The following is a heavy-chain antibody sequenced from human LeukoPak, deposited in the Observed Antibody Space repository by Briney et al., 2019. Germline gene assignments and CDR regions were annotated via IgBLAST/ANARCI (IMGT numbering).Heavy chain of an antibody. V-gene: IGHV3-21*04. Sequence: PGGSLRLSCAASGFTFSSYSMNWVRQAPGKGLEWVSSISSSSSYIYYADSVKGRFTISRDNAKNSLYLQMNSLRAEDTAVYYCARGDYYDSSGHYGYTSFDYWGQGTLVTVSS. CDR1: GFTFSSYS. CDR2: ISSSSSYI. J-gene: IGHJ4*02. CDR3: ARGDYYDSSGHYGYTSFDY. D-gene: IGHD3-22*01.